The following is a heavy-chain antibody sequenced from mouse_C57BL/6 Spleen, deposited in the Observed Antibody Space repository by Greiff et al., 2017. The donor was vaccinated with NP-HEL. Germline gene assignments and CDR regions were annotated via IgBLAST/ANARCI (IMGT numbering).Heavy chain of an antibody. CDR1: GFSLTSYG. CDR3: AGGNYGYFDV. D-gene: IGHD2-1*01. CDR2: LWRGVRT. J-gene: IGHJ1*03. Sequence: VQLQESGPGLVQPSQSLSITCPVSGFSLTSYGVHWVRQSPGKGLELLGVLWRGVRTDSNAAFMSRLSITKDNSKSQVFFKMNSLQADDTARYYCAGGNYGYFDVWGTGTTVTVSS. V-gene: IGHV2-5*01.